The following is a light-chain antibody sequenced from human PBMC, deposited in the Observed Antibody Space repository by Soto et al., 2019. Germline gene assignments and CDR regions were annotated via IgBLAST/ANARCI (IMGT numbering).Light chain of an antibody. V-gene: IGLV2-23*01. CDR1: SSDVGSYNL. CDR3: CSYAGSSTYV. Sequence: QSALTQPASVSGSPGQSITISCTGTSSDVGSYNLVSWYQKHPGKAPKLMIYEGSKRPSGVSNRFSGSKSGNTASLTISGLQAVDEADYYCCSYAGSSTYVFGTGTKVTVL. CDR2: EGS. J-gene: IGLJ1*01.